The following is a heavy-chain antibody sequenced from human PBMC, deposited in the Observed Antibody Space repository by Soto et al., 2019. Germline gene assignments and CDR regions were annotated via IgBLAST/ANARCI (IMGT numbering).Heavy chain of an antibody. CDR3: ARVSDPVTTSKPYYYYMDV. Sequence: ASVNVSCKASGYTFTSYYMHWVRQAPGQGLEWMGIINPSGGSTSYAQKFQGRVTMTRDTSTSTVYMELSSLRSEDTAVYYCARVSDPVTTSKPYYYYMDVCGKGTTVTVSS. J-gene: IGHJ6*03. CDR1: GYTFTSYY. D-gene: IGHD4-4*01. V-gene: IGHV1-46*03. CDR2: INPSGGST.